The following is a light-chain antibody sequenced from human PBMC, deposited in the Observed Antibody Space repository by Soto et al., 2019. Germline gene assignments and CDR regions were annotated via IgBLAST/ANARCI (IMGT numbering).Light chain of an antibody. Sequence: QSALTQPASVSGSPGQSITISCTGTSSDVGGYNYVSWYQQHPGKAPKLMIYEVSNRPSGVSNRFSGSKSGNAASLTISGLQDDDEADYYWCSYRSSSTLVFGGGTKLTVL. J-gene: IGLJ2*01. CDR1: SSDVGGYNY. V-gene: IGLV2-14*01. CDR3: CSYRSSSTLV. CDR2: EVS.